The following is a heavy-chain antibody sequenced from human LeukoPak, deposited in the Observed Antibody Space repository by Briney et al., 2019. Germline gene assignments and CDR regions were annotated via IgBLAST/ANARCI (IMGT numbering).Heavy chain of an antibody. J-gene: IGHJ6*03. CDR2: ISSSSSTI. D-gene: IGHD3-3*01. CDR3: AKDLKEVQDYDFWSGYYLYYYYYYMDV. Sequence: PGGSLRLSCAASGFTFSNYAMSWVRQAPGKGLEWVSAISSSSSTIYYADSVKGRFTISRDNSKNTLYLQMNSLRAEDTAVYYCAKDLKEVQDYDFWSGYYLYYYYYYMDVWGKGTTVTVSS. V-gene: IGHV3-23*01. CDR1: GFTFSNYA.